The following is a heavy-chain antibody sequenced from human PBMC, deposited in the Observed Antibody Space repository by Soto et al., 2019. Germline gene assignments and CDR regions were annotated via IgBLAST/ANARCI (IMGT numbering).Heavy chain of an antibody. D-gene: IGHD1-1*01. CDR2: ISAYNGNT. Sequence: GASLKVSCKASGYTFTSYGISWVRQAPGQGLEWMGWISAYNGNTNYAQKLQGRVTMTTDTSTSTAYMELRSLRSDDTAVYYCARDRAGNWYDEFPPDYYSYYGMDVWGQGTAVTVSS. J-gene: IGHJ6*02. CDR3: ARDRAGNWYDEFPPDYYSYYGMDV. CDR1: GYTFTSYG. V-gene: IGHV1-18*01.